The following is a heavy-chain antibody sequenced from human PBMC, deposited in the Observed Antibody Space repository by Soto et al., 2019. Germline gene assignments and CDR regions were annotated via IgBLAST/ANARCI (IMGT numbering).Heavy chain of an antibody. CDR2: IVVGSGNT. V-gene: IGHV1-58*01. Sequence: SVKVSCKASGFTFTSSAVQWVRQARGQRLEWIGWIVVGSGNTNHAQKFQERVTITRDMSTSTAYMELSSLRSEDTAVYYCAAENKAYYYYYGMDVWGQGTTVTVSS. CDR1: GFTFTSSA. J-gene: IGHJ6*02. CDR3: AAENKAYYYYYGMDV.